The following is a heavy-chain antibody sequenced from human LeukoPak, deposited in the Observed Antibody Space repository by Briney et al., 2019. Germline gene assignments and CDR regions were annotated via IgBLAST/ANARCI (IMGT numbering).Heavy chain of an antibody. CDR1: GGSFSGYY. J-gene: IGHJ5*02. CDR2: INHNGST. D-gene: IGHD5-12*01. CDR3: ARGRSRYSGYDYRWFDP. Sequence: PSETLSLTCAVYGGSFSGYYWSWIRQPPGKGLEWIGEINHNGSTNYNPSLKSRVTISVDTSKNQFSLKLGSVTAADTAVYYCARGRSRYSGYDYRWFDPWGQGTLVTVSS. V-gene: IGHV4-34*01.